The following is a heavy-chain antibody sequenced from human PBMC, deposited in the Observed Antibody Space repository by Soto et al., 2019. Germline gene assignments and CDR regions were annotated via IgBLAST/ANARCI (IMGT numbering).Heavy chain of an antibody. V-gene: IGHV1-2*04. Sequence: QVQLVQSGAEVKKPGASVKVSCKASGYTFTGYYMHWVRQAPGQGLEWMGWINPNSGGTNYAQKFQGWVTMTRDTSISKAYMELSRLRSDDTAVYYCARYDAVAGTSGFHYWGQGTLVTVPS. CDR2: INPNSGGT. D-gene: IGHD6-19*01. CDR1: GYTFTGYY. J-gene: IGHJ4*02. CDR3: ARYDAVAGTSGFHY.